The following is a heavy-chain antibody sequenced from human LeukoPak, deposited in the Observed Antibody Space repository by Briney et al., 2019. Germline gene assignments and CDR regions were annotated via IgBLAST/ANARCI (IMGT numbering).Heavy chain of an antibody. V-gene: IGHV3-48*01. Sequence: GGSLRLSCAPSGFTFSSSNMNWVRQAPGKGLEWLSCISSSSGTIYYADSVKGRFTISRDNAMNSLYLQMSSLRAEDTAVYYCARDDGLDVFDVWGQGTAVTVSS. CDR3: ARDDGLDVFDV. J-gene: IGHJ3*01. CDR1: GFTFSSSN. CDR2: ISSSSGTI. D-gene: IGHD2-8*01.